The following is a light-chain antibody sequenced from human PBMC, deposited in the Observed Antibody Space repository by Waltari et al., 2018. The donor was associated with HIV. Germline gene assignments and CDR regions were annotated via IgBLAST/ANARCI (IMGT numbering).Light chain of an antibody. CDR1: QDISNY. CDR2: GAS. J-gene: IGKJ4*01. V-gene: IGKV1-33*01. Sequence: DIQLTQSPTSLSASVGDRVTITCQASQDISNYLSWYQQKTGKAPKLLIYGASNLETGVPSRFSGSGSGANFTFTISSLLPEDIATYYCQQYDNFPLFGGGTKVEIK. CDR3: QQYDNFPL.